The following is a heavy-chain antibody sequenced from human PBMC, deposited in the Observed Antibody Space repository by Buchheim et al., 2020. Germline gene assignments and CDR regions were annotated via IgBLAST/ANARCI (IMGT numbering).Heavy chain of an antibody. J-gene: IGHJ6*02. Sequence: QVQLQQWGAGLLKPSETLSLTCAVYGGSFSGYYWSWIRQPPGKGLEWIGEINHSGSTNYNPSLKSRVTISVDTPKNQFSLKLSSVTAADTAVYYCAIGTIFGVGTYYYYGMDVWGQGTT. CDR3: AIGTIFGVGTYYYYGMDV. V-gene: IGHV4-34*01. CDR2: INHSGST. CDR1: GGSFSGYY. D-gene: IGHD3-3*01.